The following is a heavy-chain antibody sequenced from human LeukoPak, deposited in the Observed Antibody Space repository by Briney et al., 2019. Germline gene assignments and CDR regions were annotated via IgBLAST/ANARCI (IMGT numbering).Heavy chain of an antibody. V-gene: IGHV4-59*01. CDR1: GGSISSYY. CDR3: ARDKMLGGFDP. J-gene: IGHJ5*02. CDR2: IYYSGST. Sequence: PSGTLSLTCTVSGGSISSYYWSWIRQPPGKGLEWIGYIYYSGSTNYNPSLKSRVTISVDTSKNQFSLKLSSVTAADTAVYYCARDKMLGGFDPWGQGTLVTVSS. D-gene: IGHD3-10*02.